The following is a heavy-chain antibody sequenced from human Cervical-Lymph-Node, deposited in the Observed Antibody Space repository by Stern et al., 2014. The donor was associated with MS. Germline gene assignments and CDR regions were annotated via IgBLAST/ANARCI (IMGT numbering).Heavy chain of an antibody. CDR1: GFTFSSYG. D-gene: IGHD2-8*01. V-gene: IGHV3-30*03. CDR3: ARDYEDTSMLFDH. CDR2: MSLEGNHK. Sequence: VQLVESGGAVVQPGRSLRLSCAASGFTFSSYGMHWVRQAPGKGLEWVTVMSLEGNHKHKAASVKGRFTISRDNSKNTLHLQMNSVTPDDTAIYYCARDYEDTSMLFDHWGQGTLVTVSS. J-gene: IGHJ4*02.